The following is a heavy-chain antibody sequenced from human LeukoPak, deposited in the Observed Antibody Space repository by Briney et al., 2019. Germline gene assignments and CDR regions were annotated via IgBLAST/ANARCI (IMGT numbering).Heavy chain of an antibody. J-gene: IGHJ4*02. Sequence: PGGSLRLSCAASRFTFSSYAMSWVRQAPGKGLEWVSAISGSGGSTYYADSVKGRFTISRDNSKNTLYLQMNSLRAEDTAMYYCARSGYQLPGVFDYWGQGTLVTVSS. V-gene: IGHV3-23*01. CDR2: ISGSGGST. CDR3: ARSGYQLPGVFDY. CDR1: RFTFSSYA. D-gene: IGHD2-2*01.